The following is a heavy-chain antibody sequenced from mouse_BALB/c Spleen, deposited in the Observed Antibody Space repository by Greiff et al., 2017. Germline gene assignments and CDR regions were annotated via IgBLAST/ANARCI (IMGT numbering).Heavy chain of an antibody. CDR3: ARAYDYDFDY. CDR1: GFTFSSYA. Sequence: EVHLVESGGGLVKPGGSLKLSCAASGFTFSSYAMSWVRQTPEKRLEWVASISSGGSTYYPDSVKGRFTISRDNARNILYLQMSSLRSEDTAMYYCARAYDYDFDYWGQGTTLTVSS. J-gene: IGHJ2*01. D-gene: IGHD2-4*01. V-gene: IGHV5-6-5*01. CDR2: ISSGGST.